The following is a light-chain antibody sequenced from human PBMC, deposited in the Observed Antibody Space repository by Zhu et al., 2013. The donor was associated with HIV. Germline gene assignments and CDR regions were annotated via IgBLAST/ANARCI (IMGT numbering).Light chain of an antibody. Sequence: EIVLTQSPGTLSLSPGERATLSCRASQSVSTNYVAWYQQRPGQAPRLLIYHASRRATGIPDRFIGSGSGTDFTLTISRLEPEDFAVYYCQQYGSSPMSSFGPGTKVEIK. V-gene: IGKV3-20*01. CDR1: QSVSTNY. CDR3: QQYGSSPMSS. CDR2: HAS. J-gene: IGKJ2*03.